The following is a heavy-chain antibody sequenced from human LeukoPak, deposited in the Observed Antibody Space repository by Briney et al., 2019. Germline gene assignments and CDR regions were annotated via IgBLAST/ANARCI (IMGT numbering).Heavy chain of an antibody. J-gene: IGHJ6*03. CDR3: ARGEVYYCDSSGYYYYYYCMDV. CDR2: INSDGSST. Sequence: GGSLRLSCAASGFTFSSYGMHWVRQAPGKGLVWVSRINSDGSSTSYADSVKGRFTISRDNAKNTLYLQMNSLRAEDTAVYYCARGEVYYCDSSGYYYYYYCMDVWGKGTTVTVSS. D-gene: IGHD3-22*01. CDR1: GFTFSSYG. V-gene: IGHV3-74*01.